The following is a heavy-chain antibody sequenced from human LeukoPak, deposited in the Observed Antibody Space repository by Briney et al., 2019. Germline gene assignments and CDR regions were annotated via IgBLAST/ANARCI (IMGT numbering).Heavy chain of an antibody. CDR1: GFTFSSYA. J-gene: IGHJ6*02. CDR3: ARGPSYDFGSGSPTAPHGMDV. D-gene: IGHD3-3*01. V-gene: IGHV3-30-3*01. CDR2: ISYDGSNK. Sequence: GGSLRLSCAASGFTFSSYAMHWVRQAPGKGLEWVAVISYDGSNKYYADSVKGRFTISRDNSKNTLYLQMNSLRAEDTAVYYCARGPSYDFGSGSPTAPHGMDVWGQGTTVTVSS.